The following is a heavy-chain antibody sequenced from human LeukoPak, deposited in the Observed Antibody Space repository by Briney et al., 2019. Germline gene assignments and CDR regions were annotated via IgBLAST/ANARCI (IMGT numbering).Heavy chain of an antibody. CDR2: ISGSGGST. CDR1: GSTFSSYG. CDR3: AKDQADCSRSSCYERGFDY. V-gene: IGHV3-23*01. Sequence: GGSLRLSCAASGSTFSSYGMSWVRQAPGKGLEWVSAISGSGGSTYYADSVKGRFTISRDNSKNTLYLQMNSLRAEDTAIYYCAKDQADCSRSSCYERGFDYWGQGTLVTVSS. D-gene: IGHD2-2*01. J-gene: IGHJ4*02.